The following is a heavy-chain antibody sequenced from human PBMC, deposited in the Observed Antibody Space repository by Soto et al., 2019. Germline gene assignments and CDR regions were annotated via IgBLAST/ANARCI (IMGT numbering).Heavy chain of an antibody. CDR1: GGSFSGYY. J-gene: IGHJ6*02. D-gene: IGHD6-19*01. V-gene: IGHV4-34*01. CDR3: ARCLIVISGWSV. Sequence: QVQLQQWGAGLLKPSETLSLTCAVYGGSFSGYYWSWIRQPPGKGLEWIGEINHSGSTNYNPSLKIRVTISVDTSKNQFSLKLSSVTAADTAVYYCARCLIVISGWSVWGQGTTVTVSS. CDR2: INHSGST.